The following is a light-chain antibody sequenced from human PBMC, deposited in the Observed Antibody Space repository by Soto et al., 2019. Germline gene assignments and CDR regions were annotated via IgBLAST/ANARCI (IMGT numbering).Light chain of an antibody. CDR1: QDISDF. CDR2: AAS. J-gene: IGKJ1*01. CDR3: LQNNRYPWT. V-gene: IGKV1-17*03. Sequence: DIQMTQSPSAMSASVGDRVTITCRASQDISDFLAWFQQKPGEVPKRLIYAASSLESGVPSRFSGSGSGTEFTLTISSPQPEDFATYYCLQNNRYPWTFGQGTKVDIK.